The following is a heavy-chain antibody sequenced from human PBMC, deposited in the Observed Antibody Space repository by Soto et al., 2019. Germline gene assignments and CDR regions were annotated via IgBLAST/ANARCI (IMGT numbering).Heavy chain of an antibody. CDR2: ISSSGGST. V-gene: IGHV3-23*01. J-gene: IGHJ3*02. Sequence: GSLRLSCAASGFTFSSYIMTWVRQAPGKGLEWVSTISSSGGSTYYADSVKGRFTISRDNSKNTLYLQMNSLRADDTAVYYCAKSLPSRNAFDIWGQGTMVTVSS. CDR1: GFTFSSYI. CDR3: AKSLPSRNAFDI.